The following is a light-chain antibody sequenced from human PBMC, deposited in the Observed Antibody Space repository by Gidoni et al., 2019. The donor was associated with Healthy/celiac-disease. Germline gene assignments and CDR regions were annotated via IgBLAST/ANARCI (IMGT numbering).Light chain of an antibody. CDR1: SSDVGCYNY. CDR2: DVS. V-gene: IGLV2-14*01. Sequence: QSALTQPASVSGSPGQSITISCTGTSSDVGCYNYVSWYHQKPGKAPKLIIYDVSNRPSVVSNRFSGSKSGNTASLTISGLQAEYEADYYCSSYTSSSTQVFGGGTKLTVL. J-gene: IGLJ2*01. CDR3: SSYTSSSTQV.